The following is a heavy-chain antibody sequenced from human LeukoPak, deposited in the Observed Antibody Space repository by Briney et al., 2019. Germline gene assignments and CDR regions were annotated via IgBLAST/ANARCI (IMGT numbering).Heavy chain of an antibody. V-gene: IGHV1-8*01. CDR2: MNPNSGNT. CDR1: GYTFTSYD. J-gene: IGHJ4*02. Sequence: ASVKVSCKASGYTFTSYDINWVRQATGQGLEWIGWMNPNSGNTGYAQKFLGRVTMTRNTSTSTAYMELSSLRSEDTAVYYCAIQRYSSSSGDFDYWGQGTLVTVSS. CDR3: AIQRYSSSSGDFDY. D-gene: IGHD6-6*01.